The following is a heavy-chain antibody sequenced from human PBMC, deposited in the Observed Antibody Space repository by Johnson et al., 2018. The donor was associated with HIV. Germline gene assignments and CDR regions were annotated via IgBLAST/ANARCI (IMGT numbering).Heavy chain of an antibody. CDR1: GFTFSSYA. V-gene: IGHV3-23*04. J-gene: IGHJ3*02. Sequence: EKLVESGGGVVQPGGSLRLSCAASGFTFSSYAMSWVRQAPGKGLEWVSAISGSGGSTYYADSVKGRFTISRDKSKNSLYLQMNSLSAEDTALYYCASSLHCYGSSGYRGAFDIGGQGTMVTVAS. CDR2: ISGSGGST. CDR3: ASSLHCYGSSGYRGAFDI. D-gene: IGHD3-22*01.